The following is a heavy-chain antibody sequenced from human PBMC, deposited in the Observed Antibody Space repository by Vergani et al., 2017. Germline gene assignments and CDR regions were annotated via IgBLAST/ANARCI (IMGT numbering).Heavy chain of an antibody. V-gene: IGHV3-48*03. J-gene: IGHJ3*02. Sequence: EVQLVESGGGLVQPGGSLRLSCAASGFTFSSYEMNWVRQAPGKGLEWVSYISSSGSTIYYADSVKGRFTISRDNAKNSLYLQMNSLRAEDTAVYYCARDGSALAFDIWGQGTMVTVSS. CDR2: ISSSGSTI. CDR3: ARDGSALAFDI. CDR1: GFTFSSYE.